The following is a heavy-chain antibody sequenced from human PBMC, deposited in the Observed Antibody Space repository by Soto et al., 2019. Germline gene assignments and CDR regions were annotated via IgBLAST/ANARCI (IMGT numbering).Heavy chain of an antibody. CDR3: ARSPNYYYYGFDV. CDR1: GGSVSSGDYF. D-gene: IGHD3-10*01. CDR2: IYYSGST. J-gene: IGHJ6*02. V-gene: IGHV4-61*08. Sequence: SETLSLTCTVSGGSVSSGDYFWSWLRQSPGKRPEWIAYIYYSGSTNYNPSLKSRATISVDTSKSQVSLTLTSMTAADAALYYCARSPNYYYYGFDVWGQGTAVTVSS.